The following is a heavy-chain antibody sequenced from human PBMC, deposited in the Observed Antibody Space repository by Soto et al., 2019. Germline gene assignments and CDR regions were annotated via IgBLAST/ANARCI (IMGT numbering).Heavy chain of an antibody. CDR2: MRSRANSYAT. V-gene: IGHV3-73*01. D-gene: IGHD5-12*01. CDR3: AREDILGARSFDY. CDR1: GFSFIGSA. Sequence: GGSLRLSCAASGFSFIGSAMHWVRQASGKGLEWVGRMRSRANSYATTYAESVKGRFTISRDNAENSLSLLMNSLRAEDTAVYYCAREDILGARSFDYWGQGTVVTVSS. J-gene: IGHJ4*02.